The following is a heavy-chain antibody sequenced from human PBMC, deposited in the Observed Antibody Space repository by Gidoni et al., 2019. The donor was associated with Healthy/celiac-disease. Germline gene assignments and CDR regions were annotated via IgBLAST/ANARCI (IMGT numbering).Heavy chain of an antibody. V-gene: IGHV1-8*01. D-gene: IGHD3-16*02. J-gene: IGHJ5*02. Sequence: QRGPPLPPEKKPGASVKVSCTASGYTFTSYDINWVRQATGQGLEWMGWMNPNSGNQGYAQKFQGRVTMTRNTSISTAYMELSSLRSEDTAVYYCARAFPRRGVIARWFDPWGQGTLVTVSS. CDR2: MNPNSGNQ. CDR1: GYTFTSYD. CDR3: ARAFPRRGVIARWFDP.